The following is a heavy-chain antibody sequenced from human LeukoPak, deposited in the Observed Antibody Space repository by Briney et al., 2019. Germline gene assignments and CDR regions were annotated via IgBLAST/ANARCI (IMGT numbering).Heavy chain of an antibody. D-gene: IGHD7-27*01. Sequence: QTGGSLRLSCAASGFTFSSYAMSWVRQAPGKGLEWVSAISGSGGSTYYADSVKGRFTISRDNSKNTLYLQMNSLRAEDTAVYYCAKVPRGLPGDRAYFDYWGQGTLVTVSS. V-gene: IGHV3-23*01. CDR3: AKVPRGLPGDRAYFDY. J-gene: IGHJ4*02. CDR1: GFTFSSYA. CDR2: ISGSGGST.